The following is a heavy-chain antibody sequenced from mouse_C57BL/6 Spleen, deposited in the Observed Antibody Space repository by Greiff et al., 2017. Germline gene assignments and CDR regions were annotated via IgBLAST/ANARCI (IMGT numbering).Heavy chain of an antibody. CDR2: IDPETGGT. CDR3: TRRYYDYHDAMDY. Sequence: QVQLQQSGAELVRPGASVTLSCKASGYTFTDYEMHWVKQTPVHGLEWIGAIDPETGGTAYNPKFKGKAILTADKSSSTAYMELRSLTSEDSAVYYCTRRYYDYHDAMDYWGQGTSVTVSS. CDR1: GYTFTDYE. V-gene: IGHV1-15*01. J-gene: IGHJ4*01. D-gene: IGHD2-4*01.